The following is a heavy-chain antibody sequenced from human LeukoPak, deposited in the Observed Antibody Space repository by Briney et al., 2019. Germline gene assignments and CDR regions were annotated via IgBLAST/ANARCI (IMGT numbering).Heavy chain of an antibody. CDR2: ITGSGDDT. V-gene: IGHV3-23*01. CDR3: DKNGANNGHDYIDY. D-gene: IGHD5-12*01. Sequence: GGSLRLSCAASGFTFSSYAMSWVRQAPGKGLEWVSDITGSGDDTDYADSVKGRFTVSRDNSRNTLYLKINSLRAEDTAVYYFDKNGANNGHDYIDYWGQGTLVTVSS. CDR1: GFTFSSYA. J-gene: IGHJ4*02.